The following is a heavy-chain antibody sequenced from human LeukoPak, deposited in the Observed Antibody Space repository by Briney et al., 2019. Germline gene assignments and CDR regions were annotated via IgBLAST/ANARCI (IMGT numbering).Heavy chain of an antibody. CDR1: GFAFGDYA. CDR2: IRSKAFGATT. J-gene: IGHJ4*02. CDR3: TRDCSGRCYEEMDY. D-gene: IGHD2-15*01. V-gene: IGHV3-49*04. Sequence: GGSLRLSCKRSGFAFGDYAMGWVRQAPGKGLEWVGFIRSKAFGATTDYAASVKGRFTVSRDDSKGIAYLQMNSLRTEDTAVYYCTRDCSGRCYEEMDYWGQGTLVTVSS.